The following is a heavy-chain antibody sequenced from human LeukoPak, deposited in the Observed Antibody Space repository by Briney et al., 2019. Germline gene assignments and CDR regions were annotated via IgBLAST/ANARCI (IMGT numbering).Heavy chain of an antibody. V-gene: IGHV3-30*18. J-gene: IGHJ4*02. CDR3: AKTYDYGDYVIDY. D-gene: IGHD4-17*01. Sequence: PGGSLRLSCAASGFTFSSYGMHWVRQAPGKGLEWVAVMSYDGSNKYYADSVKGRFTISRDNSKNTLYLQMNSLRAEDTVVYYCAKTYDYGDYVIDYWGQGTLVTVSS. CDR1: GFTFSSYG. CDR2: MSYDGSNK.